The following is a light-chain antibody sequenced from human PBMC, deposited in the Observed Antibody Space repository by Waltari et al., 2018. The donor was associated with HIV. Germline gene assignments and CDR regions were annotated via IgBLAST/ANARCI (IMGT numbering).Light chain of an antibody. CDR3: QAWDSTTVV. V-gene: IGLV3-1*01. J-gene: IGLJ2*01. CDR1: KLGEKY. Sequence: SYEMTQPPSVSVSPGQTASITCSGDKLGEKYACWYQQKPGQSPAVVIYQDTKRPSGIPERFSGSNSGNTATLTITGTQAMDEADYYCQAWDSTTVVFGGGTKLTVL. CDR2: QDT.